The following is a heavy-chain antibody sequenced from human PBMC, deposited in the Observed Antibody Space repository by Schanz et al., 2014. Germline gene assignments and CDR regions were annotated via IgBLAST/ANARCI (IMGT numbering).Heavy chain of an antibody. J-gene: IGHJ4*02. V-gene: IGHV7-4-1*02. CDR1: GYTFAMYD. D-gene: IGHD5-12*01. CDR3: ARGYSGYSHFDY. Sequence: QVQLVQSGSELKKPGASVKVSCKASGYTFAMYDMNWVRQAPGQGLEWMGWINTNTANPTYAQGFTGRFVYTLDASVPTAYLELSSPKAEDTAVYYCARGYSGYSHFDYWGQGALVTVSS. CDR2: INTNTANP.